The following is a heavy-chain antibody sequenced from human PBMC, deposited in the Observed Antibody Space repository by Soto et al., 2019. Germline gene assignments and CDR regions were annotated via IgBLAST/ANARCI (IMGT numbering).Heavy chain of an antibody. CDR3: AKAYSNSGGGFDY. CDR1: GFTFDDYA. Sequence: EVQLVESGGGLVQPGRSLRLSCAASGFTFDDYAMHWVRQAPGKGLEWVSGISWNSGSIGYADSAKGRFTISRDNAKNSLYLQMNSLRAEDTAFYYCAKAYSNSGGGFDYRGQGTLVTVSS. V-gene: IGHV3-9*01. J-gene: IGHJ4*02. CDR2: ISWNSGSI. D-gene: IGHD4-4*01.